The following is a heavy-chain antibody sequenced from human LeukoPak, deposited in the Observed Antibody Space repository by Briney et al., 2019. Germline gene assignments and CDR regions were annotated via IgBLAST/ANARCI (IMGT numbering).Heavy chain of an antibody. CDR2: VFRTGTA. D-gene: IGHD4-17*01. J-gene: IGHJ5*02. Sequence: SETLSLTCSVSGASISRSTYYWGWIRQPPGKGLEWIGSVFRTGTAYSNPSLRSRVTVSVDTSKNQFSLKLSSVTATDTAVYYCTKNDVGDYGTWGQGTLVIVSS. CDR1: GASISRSTYY. V-gene: IGHV4-39*01. CDR3: TKNDVGDYGT.